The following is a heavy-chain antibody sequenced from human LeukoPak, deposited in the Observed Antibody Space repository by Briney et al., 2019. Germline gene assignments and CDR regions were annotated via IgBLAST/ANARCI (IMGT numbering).Heavy chain of an antibody. Sequence: SETLSLTCTVSGGSISGSDYYWGWIRQPPGKGLEWIGIIYYSGRTFYNPSLRSRVTMSVDTSKNQFSLKLSSVTAADTAVYYCARANFWSTYYYFDYWGQGTLVTVSS. J-gene: IGHJ4*02. V-gene: IGHV4-39*07. CDR2: IYYSGRT. D-gene: IGHD3-3*01. CDR3: ARANFWSTYYYFDY. CDR1: GGSISGSDYY.